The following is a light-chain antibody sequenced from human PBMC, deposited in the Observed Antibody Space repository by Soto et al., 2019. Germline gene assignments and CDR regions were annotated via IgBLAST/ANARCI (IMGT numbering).Light chain of an antibody. V-gene: IGLV2-8*01. Sequence: HSVLTQPPSASGSPGQSVTISCTGTKSDIGVYDFVSWYQHHPGKAPRLIIYEVVQRPSGVPDRFSGSKSGNTASLTVSGLQAEDEADYYCSSFVGGNTYVFGTGTKV. CDR1: KSDIGVYDF. CDR3: SSFVGGNTYV. CDR2: EVV. J-gene: IGLJ1*01.